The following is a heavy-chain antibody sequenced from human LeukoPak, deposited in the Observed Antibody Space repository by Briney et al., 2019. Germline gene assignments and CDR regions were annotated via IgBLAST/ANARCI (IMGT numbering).Heavy chain of an antibody. CDR3: AKRSGSGGPFDY. V-gene: IGHV3-7*03. Sequence: GGSLRLSCAASEFTFSSYWMSWVRQAPGKGLEWVANIKQDGSEKYYVDSVKGRFTISRDNAKNSLYLQMNSLRAEDTAVYYCAKRSGSGGPFDYWGQGILVTVSS. CDR2: IKQDGSEK. CDR1: EFTFSSYW. J-gene: IGHJ4*02. D-gene: IGHD3-10*01.